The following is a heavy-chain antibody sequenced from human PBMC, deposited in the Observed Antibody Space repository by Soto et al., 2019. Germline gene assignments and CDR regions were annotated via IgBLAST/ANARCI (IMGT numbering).Heavy chain of an antibody. CDR1: GYTFTSYG. D-gene: IGHD2-2*01. CDR2: ISAYNGNT. CDR3: ARVGDCSSTSCHLRGTFDY. J-gene: IGHJ4*02. Sequence: ASVKVSCKASGYTFTSYGISWVRQAPGQGLEWMGWISAYNGNTNYAQKLQGRVTMTTDTSTSTAYMELRSLRSDDTAVYYCARVGDCSSTSCHLRGTFDYWGQGTLVTVYS. V-gene: IGHV1-18*01.